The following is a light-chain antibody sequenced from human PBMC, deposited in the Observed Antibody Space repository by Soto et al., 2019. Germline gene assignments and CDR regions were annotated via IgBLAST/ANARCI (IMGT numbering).Light chain of an antibody. CDR2: GGK. J-gene: IGKJ4*01. V-gene: IGKV1-17*01. CDR1: QAISNY. Sequence: DIQMTQSPSSVSASVGDRVTIAFGASQAISNYLNWYTQKPGKASNLLIFGGKTLQSGVPSRFSGSGSETEFSLTIRALQPEDFETYYCQQLSRYPLTFGGGTKVDI. CDR3: QQLSRYPLT.